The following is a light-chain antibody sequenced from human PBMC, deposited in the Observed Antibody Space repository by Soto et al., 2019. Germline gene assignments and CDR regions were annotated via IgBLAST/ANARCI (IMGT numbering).Light chain of an antibody. V-gene: IGLV2-14*01. Sequence: VLTQPASVSGSPGQSITISCTGTSSDVGRYNHVSWYQHHPGKAPKLIISEVSNRPSGVSNRFSGSKSGYTASLTISGLQAEDEADYYCNSHTSGDFRVFGTGTKVTVL. CDR3: NSHTSGDFRV. CDR1: SSDVGRYNH. CDR2: EVS. J-gene: IGLJ1*01.